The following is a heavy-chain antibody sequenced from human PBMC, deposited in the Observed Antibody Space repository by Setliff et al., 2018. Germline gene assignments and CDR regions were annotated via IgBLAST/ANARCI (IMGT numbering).Heavy chain of an antibody. CDR1: GYSISSGYI. CDR3: ARDLGHGGDSDY. J-gene: IGHJ4*02. D-gene: IGHD2-21*02. Sequence: KPSETLSLTCTVSGYSISSGYIWGWIRQPPGKGLEWVGNIGHTGSINYNPSPKSRLTISRDTSKNQVSLKLNSVTATDTAVYYCARDLGHGGDSDYWGQGILVTVSS. CDR2: IGHTGSI. V-gene: IGHV4-38-2*02.